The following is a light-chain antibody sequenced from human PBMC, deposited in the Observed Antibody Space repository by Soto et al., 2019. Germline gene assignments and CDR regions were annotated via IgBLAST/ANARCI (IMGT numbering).Light chain of an antibody. J-gene: IGLJ2*01. CDR2: DDS. Sequence: SYELPQPPSVSVAPGQTARITCGGNKIGTKSVHWYQQKPGQAPVLVVFDDSDRPSGIPERFSGSNAGNTATLTISRVEAGDEADYYCQVWDSSTDQNVVFGGGTKLTVL. CDR1: KIGTKS. V-gene: IGLV3-21*02. CDR3: QVWDSSTDQNVV.